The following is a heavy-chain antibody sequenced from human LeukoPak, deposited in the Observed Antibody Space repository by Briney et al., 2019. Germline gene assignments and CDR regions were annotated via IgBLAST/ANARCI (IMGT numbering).Heavy chain of an antibody. J-gene: IGHJ4*02. CDR3: ARDQRVTGRPDIDY. Sequence: GGSLRLSCAASGFTFRNHWMHWVRQTPGKGLVWVSRISSDGSSTTYADSVKGRFTISRDNAKNTLYLQMNNLRAEDTAMYYCARDQRVTGRPDIDYWAREPWSSSPQ. CDR2: ISSDGSST. V-gene: IGHV3-74*03. CDR1: GFTFRNHW. D-gene: IGHD6-6*01.